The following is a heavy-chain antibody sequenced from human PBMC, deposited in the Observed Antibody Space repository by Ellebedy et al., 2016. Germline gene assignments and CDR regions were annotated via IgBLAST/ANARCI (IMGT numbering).Heavy chain of an antibody. CDR2: FDPEDGET. D-gene: IGHD2-2*01. V-gene: IGHV1-24*01. J-gene: IGHJ6*02. Sequence: ASVKVSXKVSRYTLTELSMHWVRQAPGKGLEWMGGFDPEDGETIYAQKFQGRVTMTEDTSTDTAYMELSSLRSEDTAVYYCATDLVHCSSTSCYGNTNYYYYGMDVWGQGTTVTVSS. CDR3: ATDLVHCSSTSCYGNTNYYYYGMDV. CDR1: RYTLTELS.